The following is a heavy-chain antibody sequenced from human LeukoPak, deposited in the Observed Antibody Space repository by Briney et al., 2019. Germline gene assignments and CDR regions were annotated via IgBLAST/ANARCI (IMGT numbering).Heavy chain of an antibody. J-gene: IGHJ4*02. Sequence: GGSLRLSCAASGFPFNDFYMSWIRQAPGKGLEWVSYISSSGNTMFYADSVKGRFTIPRDSAKRSLYLQMNSLRAEDTAVYYCARVLDWQQLVPYYWGQGSLVTVSS. CDR3: ARVLDWQQLVPYY. D-gene: IGHD6-13*01. CDR2: ISSSGNTM. CDR1: GFPFNDFY. V-gene: IGHV3-11*01.